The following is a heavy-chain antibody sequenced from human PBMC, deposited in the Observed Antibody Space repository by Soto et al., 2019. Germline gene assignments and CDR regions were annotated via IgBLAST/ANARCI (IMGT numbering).Heavy chain of an antibody. D-gene: IGHD4-17*01. Sequence: PGESLKISCAASGFTFRSYWMHWVRRGPGKGLAWVSRINSDGSSTSYADSVRGRFTISKDNAKNTLYLQMNSLRAEDTAVYYCIKGGDYFDYWGQGTLVTGSS. V-gene: IGHV3-74*01. CDR3: IKGGDYFDY. CDR1: GFTFRSYW. J-gene: IGHJ4*02. CDR2: INSDGSST.